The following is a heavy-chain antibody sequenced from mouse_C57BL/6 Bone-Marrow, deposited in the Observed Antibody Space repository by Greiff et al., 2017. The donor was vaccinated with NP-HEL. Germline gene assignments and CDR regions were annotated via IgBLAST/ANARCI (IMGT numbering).Heavy chain of an antibody. D-gene: IGHD1-1*01. Sequence: VKLMESGGGLAKPGGSLKLSCAASGYTFTNYGMHWVRQVPETGLAWVAYISRGSSNTYYAATLQGRFTISRDNAKNTLFLQMTSLRSEDTAMYYCAHYGSSDWYFDVGGTGTTVTVSS. CDR1: GYTFTNYG. CDR2: ISRGSSNT. CDR3: AHYGSSDWYFDV. J-gene: IGHJ1*03. V-gene: IGHV5-17*01.